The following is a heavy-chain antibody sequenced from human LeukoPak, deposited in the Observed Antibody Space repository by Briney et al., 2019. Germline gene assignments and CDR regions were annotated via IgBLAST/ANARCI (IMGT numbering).Heavy chain of an antibody. D-gene: IGHD5-18*01. CDR1: GGSISINDYY. CDR2: VFYSGTA. J-gene: IGHJ4*02. V-gene: IGHV4-39*07. CDR3: ARDRGGYTYSHDY. Sequence: SEILSLTCTVSGGSISINDYYWGWIRQPPGEGLEWIGSVFYSGTAHYTPSLRSRATISVDTSENQFSLRLKSVTAADTAVYYCARDRGGYTYSHDYRGQGTLVTVSS.